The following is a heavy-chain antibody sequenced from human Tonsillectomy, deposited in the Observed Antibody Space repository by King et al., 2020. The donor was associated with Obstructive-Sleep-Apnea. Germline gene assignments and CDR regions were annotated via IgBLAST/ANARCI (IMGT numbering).Heavy chain of an antibody. CDR2: INYSGST. CDR3: ASEPCVGDCYSSWYFDL. D-gene: IGHD2-21*02. V-gene: IGHV4-59*01. CDR1: GGSISSYY. J-gene: IGHJ2*01. Sequence: VQLQESGPGLVKPSETLSLTCTVSGGSISSYYWSWIRQPPGKGLEWIGYINYSGSTNYNPSLKSRVTISVDTSTNQFSLKLSSVTAADTAVYYCASEPCVGDCYSSWYFDLWGRGTLVIVSP.